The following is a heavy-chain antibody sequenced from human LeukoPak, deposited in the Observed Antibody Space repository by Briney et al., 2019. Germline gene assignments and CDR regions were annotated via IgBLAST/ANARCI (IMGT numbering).Heavy chain of an antibody. J-gene: IGHJ4*02. CDR3: ALSSSWYYFDY. D-gene: IGHD6-13*01. CDR1: GYTFTSYY. Sequence: ASVKVSCKASGYTFTSYYMHWVRQAPGQGLEWMGIINPSGGSTSYAQKFQGRVTMTRDTSTSTVYMELSSLRFEDTAVYYCALSSSWYYFDYWGQGTLVTVSS. CDR2: INPSGGST. V-gene: IGHV1-46*03.